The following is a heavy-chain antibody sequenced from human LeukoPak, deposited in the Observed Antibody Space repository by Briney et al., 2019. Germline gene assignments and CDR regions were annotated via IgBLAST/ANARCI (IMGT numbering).Heavy chain of an antibody. Sequence: QPGGSLRLSCAASGFTFSSYAMHWVRQAPGKGLEWVAVISYDGSNKYYADSVKGRFTISRDNSKNTLYLQMNSLRAEDTAVYYCARGDDSSGYSNFDYWGQGTLVTVSS. CDR3: ARGDDSSGYSNFDY. J-gene: IGHJ4*02. CDR2: ISYDGSNK. D-gene: IGHD3-22*01. CDR1: GFTFSSYA. V-gene: IGHV3-30-3*01.